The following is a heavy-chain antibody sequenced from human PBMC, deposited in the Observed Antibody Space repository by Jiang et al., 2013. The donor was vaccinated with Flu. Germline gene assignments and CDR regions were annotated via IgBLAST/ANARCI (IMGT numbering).Heavy chain of an antibody. V-gene: IGHV4-38-2*02. D-gene: IGHD3-3*01. CDR2: SIIWEH. CDR3: ARAQGGYYRGFDY. CDR1: GFSISQSVTT. J-gene: IGHJ4*02. Sequence: KPSETLSLTCTVSGFSISQSVTTGAGSGESQGRGWSGLGKSIIWEHQLQPSLKSRVTISVDKSKNQFSLKLSSVTAADTAVYYCARAQGGYYRGFDYWGQGTLVTVSS.